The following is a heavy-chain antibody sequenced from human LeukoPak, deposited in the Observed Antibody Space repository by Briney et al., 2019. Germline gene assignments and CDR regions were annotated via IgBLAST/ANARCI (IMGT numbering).Heavy chain of an antibody. J-gene: IGHJ4*02. CDR2: IRSDGSNK. D-gene: IGHD6-13*01. CDR3: AKDERLGSSWTFDY. Sequence: GGSLRLSCAASGFTFSSYGMHWIRQAPGKGLEWVAFIRSDGSNKFYADSVKGRFTISRDNSKNTLYVQMNSLRAEDTAVYYCAKDERLGSSWTFDYWGQGTLVTVSS. V-gene: IGHV3-30*02. CDR1: GFTFSSYG.